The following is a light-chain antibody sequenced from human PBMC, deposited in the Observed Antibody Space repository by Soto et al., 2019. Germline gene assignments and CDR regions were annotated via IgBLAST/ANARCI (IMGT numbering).Light chain of an antibody. J-gene: IGLJ2*01. Sequence: QSALTQPASVSGSPGQSITISCTGTSRDVGGYNYVSWHQQHPGKAPKVIITEVSNRPSGVSNRFSGSKSGNTASLTISGLQAEDEADYYCSSYVNYNTFVTFGGGTKLTVL. V-gene: IGLV2-14*01. CDR3: SSYVNYNTFVT. CDR1: SRDVGGYNY. CDR2: EVS.